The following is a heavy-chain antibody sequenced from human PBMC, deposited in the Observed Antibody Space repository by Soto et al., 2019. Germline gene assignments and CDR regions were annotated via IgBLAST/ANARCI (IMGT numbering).Heavy chain of an antibody. Sequence: QVQLVQSGGEVKKPGASVTVSCKASGYTFINYDITWVRQAPGQGLEWMAWINTYNGMTDYAQRFQGRVTMTRDTSTSTAYMELRNLGSDDTAVYFCAKSPRGEMATDWGHGTLVTVSS. CDR2: INTYNGMT. CDR1: GYTFINYD. D-gene: IGHD5-12*01. J-gene: IGHJ4*01. CDR3: AKSPRGEMATD. V-gene: IGHV1-18*01.